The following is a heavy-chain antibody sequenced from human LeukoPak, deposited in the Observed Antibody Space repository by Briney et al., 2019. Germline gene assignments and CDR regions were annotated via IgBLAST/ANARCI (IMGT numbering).Heavy chain of an antibody. V-gene: IGHV3-53*01. CDR2: IYSGGGT. CDR3: ARDNYDSSGFT. D-gene: IGHD3-22*01. CDR1: GFTFSNYA. Sequence: GGSLRISCAASGFTFSNYAMTWVRQAPGKGLEWVSIIYSGGGTRYADSVKGRFTISRDNSRNTLYLQMNSLRAEDTALYYCARDNYDSSGFTWGQGTLVTVSS. J-gene: IGHJ4*02.